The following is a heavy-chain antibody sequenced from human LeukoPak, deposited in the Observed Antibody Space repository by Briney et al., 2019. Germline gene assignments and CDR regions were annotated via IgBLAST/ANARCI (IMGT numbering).Heavy chain of an antibody. Sequence: SETLSLTCAVYGGSFSGYYWSWIRQPPGKGLEWIGEINHSGSTNYNPSLKSRVTISVDTSKNQFSLKLSSVTAADTAVYYCARGLNIAAADYWGQGTLVTVSS. V-gene: IGHV4-34*01. CDR1: GGSFSGYY. CDR3: ARGLNIAAADY. D-gene: IGHD6-13*01. CDR2: INHSGST. J-gene: IGHJ4*02.